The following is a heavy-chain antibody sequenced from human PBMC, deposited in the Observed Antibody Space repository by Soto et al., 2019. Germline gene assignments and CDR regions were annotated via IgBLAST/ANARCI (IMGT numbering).Heavy chain of an antibody. CDR1: GFSLSTSGVG. J-gene: IGHJ3*02. Sequence: SGPTLVKPTQTLTLTCTFSGFSLSTSGVGVGWIRQPPGKALEWLALIYWDDDKRYSPSLKSRPTITKETSKNQVVLTMTNMDPVDTATYYCAHSFPGRDIVVVVADNGGAFDIWGQGTMVTVSS. CDR2: IYWDDDK. CDR3: AHSFPGRDIVVVVADNGGAFDI. V-gene: IGHV2-5*02. D-gene: IGHD2-15*01.